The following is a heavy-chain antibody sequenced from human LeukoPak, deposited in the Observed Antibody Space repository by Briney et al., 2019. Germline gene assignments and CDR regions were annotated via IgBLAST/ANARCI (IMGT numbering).Heavy chain of an antibody. CDR1: GGPISSYY. V-gene: IGHV4-59*01. J-gene: IGHJ3*02. Sequence: SETLSLTCTVSGGPISSYYWSWIRQPPGKGLEWIGYIYYSGSTNYNPSLKSRVTISVDTSKNQFSLKLSSVTAADTAVYYCARITTVVTDDAFDIWGQGTMVTVSS. CDR2: IYYSGST. D-gene: IGHD4-23*01. CDR3: ARITTVVTDDAFDI.